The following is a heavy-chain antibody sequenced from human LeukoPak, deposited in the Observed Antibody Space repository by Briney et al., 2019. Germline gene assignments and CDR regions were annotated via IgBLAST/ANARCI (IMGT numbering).Heavy chain of an antibody. CDR2: ISPGDSGI. Sequence: SRESLKISCKGSGYSFTNFWIGWVRQMPGKGLEWMGVISPGDSGIRYSPSFQGQVTISVDKSISTAYLQWSSLKASDTAMYYCARRYYYDSSGYYCDYWGQGTLVTVSS. V-gene: IGHV5-51*01. CDR1: GYSFTNFW. J-gene: IGHJ4*02. D-gene: IGHD3-22*01. CDR3: ARRYYYDSSGYYCDY.